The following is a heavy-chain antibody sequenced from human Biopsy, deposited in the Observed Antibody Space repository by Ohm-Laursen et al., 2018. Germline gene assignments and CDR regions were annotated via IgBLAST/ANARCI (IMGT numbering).Heavy chain of an antibody. V-gene: IGHV1-58*01. CDR2: IVAGSGHT. Sequence: ASVKVSCKASGFTFSSSAVQWVRQARGQRLEWIGWIVAGSGHTNYAQKFQERVTITRDMSTSTAYMELTSLRSEDTAVYYCAATSTLYYYYYAMDVWDQGTTITVSS. CDR1: GFTFSSSA. J-gene: IGHJ6*02. CDR3: AATSTLYYYYYAMDV.